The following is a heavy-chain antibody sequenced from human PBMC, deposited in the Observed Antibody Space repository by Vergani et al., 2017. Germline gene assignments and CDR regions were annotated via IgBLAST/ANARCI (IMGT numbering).Heavy chain of an antibody. J-gene: IGHJ6*03. V-gene: IGHV1-18*01. CDR3: ASDLVSRWCYFYMEV. Sequence: QVQLVQSEAEVKKPGASVKVSCKASGYTFTSYSISWVRQAPGQGLEWMGWISAYNGNTNYAQKLQGRVTMTTDTSTSTAYMELRSLRSDDTAMYYCASDLVSRWCYFYMEVGGKGTTVRVAS. CDR1: GYTFTSYS. CDR2: ISAYNGNT. D-gene: IGHD2-8*02.